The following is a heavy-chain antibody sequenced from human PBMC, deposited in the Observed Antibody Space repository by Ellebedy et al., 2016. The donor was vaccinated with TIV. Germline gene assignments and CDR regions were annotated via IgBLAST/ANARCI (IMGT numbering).Heavy chain of an antibody. J-gene: IGHJ4*02. D-gene: IGHD3-9*01. V-gene: IGHV3-74*01. CDR2: INTDGSST. Sequence: GESLKISCVASGFTLSGYYMHWVRQVPGKGLVWVARINTDGSSTSYADSVEGRFTISRDNAKKTLYLEMSGLRVEDTAVYYCAGESVRYFDWDSWGQGTLVTV. CDR1: GFTLSGYY. CDR3: AGESVRYFDWDS.